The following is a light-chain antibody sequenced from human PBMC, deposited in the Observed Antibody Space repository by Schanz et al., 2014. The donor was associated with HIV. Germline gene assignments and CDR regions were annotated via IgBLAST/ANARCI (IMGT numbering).Light chain of an antibody. V-gene: IGKV3-20*01. CDR1: QSVISNY. J-gene: IGKJ1*01. CDR2: GAS. CDR3: QQYSSFPWT. Sequence: EIVMTQSPATLSVSPGERATLSCRASQSVISNYLSWHQQKPGQAPKLLIYGASNRAAGVQDRFSGSRSGTEFTLTITRVEPEDVAEYSCQQYSSFPWTFGQGTKLEIK.